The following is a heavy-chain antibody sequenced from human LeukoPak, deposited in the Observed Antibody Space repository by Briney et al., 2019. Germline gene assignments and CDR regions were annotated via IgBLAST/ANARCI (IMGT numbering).Heavy chain of an antibody. CDR2: IIPIFGTA. Sequence: SVKVSCKASGGTFSSYAISWVRQAPGQGLEWMGGIIPIFGTANYAQKFQGRVTITADESTSTAYMELSSLRSDDKAVYYCVRGGDGDRRDFDYWGQGTLVTVSS. D-gene: IGHD5-24*01. J-gene: IGHJ4*02. V-gene: IGHV1-69*13. CDR3: VRGGDGDRRDFDY. CDR1: GGTFSSYA.